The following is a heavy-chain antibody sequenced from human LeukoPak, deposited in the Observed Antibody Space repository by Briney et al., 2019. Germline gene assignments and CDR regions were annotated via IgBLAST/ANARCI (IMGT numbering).Heavy chain of an antibody. V-gene: IGHV1-2*02. CDR1: GYTFTGYY. J-gene: IGHJ4*02. CDR3: ARGPVQLIVSIKRARFYY. CDR2: INPNSCGT. Sequence: ASVKVSCQASGYTFTGYYMHWVRQAPGQGIEGMGWINPNSCGTNYAQKFQGRVTMTRDTSISPAYMELSKLRSDDAAVYYCARGPVQLIVSIKRARFYYWGQGTLVTVAS. D-gene: IGHD3-22*01.